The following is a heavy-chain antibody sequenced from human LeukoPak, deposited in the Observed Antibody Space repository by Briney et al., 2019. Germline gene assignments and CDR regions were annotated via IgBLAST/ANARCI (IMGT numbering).Heavy chain of an antibody. D-gene: IGHD3-10*01. V-gene: IGHV3-53*01. CDR2: IYSDGST. CDR3: ARYVLLWFGELSPPGY. J-gene: IGHJ4*02. CDR1: GFTVSSNY. Sequence: PGGSLRLSCAASGFTVSSNYMSWVRQAPGKGLEWVSEIYSDGSTYYAASVKGRFTISRDNSKNTLYLQMNSLRAEDTAVYYCARYVLLWFGELSPPGYWGQGTLVTVSS.